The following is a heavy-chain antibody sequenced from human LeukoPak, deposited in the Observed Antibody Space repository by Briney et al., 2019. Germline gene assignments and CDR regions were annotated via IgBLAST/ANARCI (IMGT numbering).Heavy chain of an antibody. Sequence: SETLSLTCTVSGYSISSDYYWGWVRQPPGKGLEWIASIYHSGSTHYSPSLKSRVTISRDTSKNQFSLKLSSVTAADTAVYYCARAFFGSGSYYGADYYYYYMDLWGKGTTVTVSS. J-gene: IGHJ6*03. CDR1: GYSISSDYY. CDR2: IYHSGST. V-gene: IGHV4-38-2*02. CDR3: ARAFFGSGSYYGADYYYYYMDL. D-gene: IGHD3-10*01.